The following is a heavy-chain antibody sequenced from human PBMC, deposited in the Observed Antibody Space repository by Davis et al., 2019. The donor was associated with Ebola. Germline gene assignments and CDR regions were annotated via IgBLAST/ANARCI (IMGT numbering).Heavy chain of an antibody. J-gene: IGHJ4*02. D-gene: IGHD3-9*01. V-gene: IGHV3-7*01. Sequence: GGSLRLSCVASGFTFSSYAMSWVRQAPGKGLEWVANIKQDGSEKYYVDSVKGRFTISRDNAKNSLYLQMNSLRAEDTAVYYCARPTYDILTGYLNYWGQGTLVTVSS. CDR1: GFTFSSYA. CDR3: ARPTYDILTGYLNY. CDR2: IKQDGSEK.